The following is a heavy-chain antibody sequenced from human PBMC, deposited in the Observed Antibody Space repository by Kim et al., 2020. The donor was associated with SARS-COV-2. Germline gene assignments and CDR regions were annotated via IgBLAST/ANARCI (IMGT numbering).Heavy chain of an antibody. D-gene: IGHD2-15*01. CDR3: ARHKEAATPIYYFDY. J-gene: IGHJ4*02. Sequence: GESLKISCKGSGYSFTSYWISWVRQMPGKGLEWMGRIDPSDSYTNYSPSFQGHVTISADKSISTAYLQWSSLKASDTAMYYCARHKEAATPIYYFDYWGQGTLVTVSS. CDR2: IDPSDSYT. V-gene: IGHV5-10-1*01. CDR1: GYSFTSYW.